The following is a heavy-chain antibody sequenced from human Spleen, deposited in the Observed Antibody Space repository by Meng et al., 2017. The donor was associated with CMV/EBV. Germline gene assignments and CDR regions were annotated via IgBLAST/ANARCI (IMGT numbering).Heavy chain of an antibody. J-gene: IGHJ6*02. CDR2: ISSSSTTI. Sequence: GESLKISCAASGFTFSSYAMSWVRQAPGKGLEWVSYISSSSTTIYYADSVKGRFTISRDNAKNSLYLQMNSLRAEDTAVYYCARDRIGGYQLLYYYYGMDVWGQGTTVTVSS. D-gene: IGHD2-2*01. CDR1: GFTFSSYA. V-gene: IGHV3-48*04. CDR3: ARDRIGGYQLLYYYYGMDV.